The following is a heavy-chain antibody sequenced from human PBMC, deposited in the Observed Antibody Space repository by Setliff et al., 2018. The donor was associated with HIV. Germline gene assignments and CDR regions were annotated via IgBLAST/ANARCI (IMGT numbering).Heavy chain of an antibody. D-gene: IGHD6-19*01. CDR1: GYTFTSYY. V-gene: IGHV1-46*01. J-gene: IGHJ4*02. CDR2: IYPRGGGT. Sequence: ASVKVSCKASGYTFTSYYIHWVRQAPGQGLEWMGIIYPRGGGTTYAQTFQGRATMTSDTSTSTVYMELSNLRSEDTAVYYCARTVLSQWLVPSDGWGVWDYWGQGTLVT. CDR3: ARTVLSQWLVPSDGWGVWDY.